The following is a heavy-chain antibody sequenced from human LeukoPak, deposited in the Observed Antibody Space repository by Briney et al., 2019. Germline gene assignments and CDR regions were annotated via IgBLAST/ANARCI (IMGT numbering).Heavy chain of an antibody. Sequence: GGSLRLSCAASGFSSSSFAFHWVRQAPGKGLEGVAVISSDGGNIYYADSVTGRTLISRDNSKNTLYLLFYSLKPEDTAVYYCARDRGPTIAVPYYFDFWGQGTVVTVSS. CDR1: GFSSSSFA. CDR3: ARDRGPTIAVPYYFDF. J-gene: IGHJ4*02. CDR2: ISSDGGNI. D-gene: IGHD6-19*01. V-gene: IGHV3-30*04.